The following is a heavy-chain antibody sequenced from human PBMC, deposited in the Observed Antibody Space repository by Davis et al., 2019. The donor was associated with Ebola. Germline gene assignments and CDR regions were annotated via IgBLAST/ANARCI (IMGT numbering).Heavy chain of an antibody. CDR2: IYYSGST. D-gene: IGHD6-19*01. J-gene: IGHJ4*02. CDR1: GGSISSYY. CDR3: AREGYSSAWPSFFDY. Sequence: SETLSLTCTVSGGSISSYYWSWIRQPPGKGLEWIGYIYYSGSTNYNPSLKSRVTISVDTSKNQFSLKLSSVTAADTAVYYCAREGYSSAWPSFFDYWGQGTLVTVSS. V-gene: IGHV4-59*01.